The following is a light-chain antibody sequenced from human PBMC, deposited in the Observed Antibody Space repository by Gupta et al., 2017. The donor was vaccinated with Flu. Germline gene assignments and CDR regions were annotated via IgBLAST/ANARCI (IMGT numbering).Light chain of an antibody. CDR2: LGS. V-gene: IGKV2-28*01. Sequence: ATPGEAASISCSTMHCLDSSNVNSHLDWYQQKPGQVPRLLSYLGSNRASGVPDRFSGSGSGTEFTLNISRRQAEDFAIYYCQQAKRSPWTFGQGTKVEIK. CDR1: HCLDSSNVNSH. J-gene: IGKJ1*01. CDR3: QQAKRSPWT.